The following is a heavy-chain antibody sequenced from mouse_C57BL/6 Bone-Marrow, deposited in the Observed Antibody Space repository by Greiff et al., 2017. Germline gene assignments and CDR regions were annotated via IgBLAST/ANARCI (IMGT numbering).Heavy chain of an antibody. CDR1: GFNIKDDY. D-gene: IGHD1-1*01. Sequence: EVQLQQSGAELVRPGASVKLSCTASGFNIKDDYMHWVKQRPEQGLEWIGWIDPENGDTEYASKFQGKATITADTSSNTAYLRLGSLTSEDTAVYYCTRGPCGGGGSSYEGFAYWGQGTLVTVSA. CDR3: TRGPCGGGGSSYEGFAY. V-gene: IGHV14-4*01. CDR2: IDPENGDT. J-gene: IGHJ3*01.